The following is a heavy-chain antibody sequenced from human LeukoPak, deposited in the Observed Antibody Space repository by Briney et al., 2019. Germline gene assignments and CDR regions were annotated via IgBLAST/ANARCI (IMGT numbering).Heavy chain of an antibody. CDR2: INHSGST. J-gene: IGHJ4*02. CDR3: ARGAHHDY. V-gene: IGHV4-34*01. CDR1: GGPFSGYY. Sequence: SETLSLTCAVYGGPFSGYYWSWIRQPPGKGLEWIGEINHSGSTNYNPSLKSRVTISVDTSKNQFSLKLSSVTAADTAVYYCARGAHHDYWGQGTLVTVSS.